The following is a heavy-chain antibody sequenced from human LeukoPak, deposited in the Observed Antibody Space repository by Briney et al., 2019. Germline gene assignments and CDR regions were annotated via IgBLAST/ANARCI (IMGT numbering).Heavy chain of an antibody. CDR3: ARIPHPDYADAQ. CDR2: ISSSGGTM. V-gene: IGHV3-48*03. J-gene: IGHJ4*02. CDR1: GFTVSSFE. Sequence: GGSLRLSCEASGFTVSSFEINWVRQAPGKGLEWVSYISSSGGTMDYADSVKGRFTVSRDNGKKLVHLQLNSLRADDTAVYFCARIPHPDYADAQWGQGTLVIVSS. D-gene: IGHD4-17*01.